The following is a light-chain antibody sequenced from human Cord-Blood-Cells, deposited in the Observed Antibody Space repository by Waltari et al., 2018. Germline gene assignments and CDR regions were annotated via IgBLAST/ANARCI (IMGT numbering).Light chain of an antibody. J-gene: IGKJ5*01. V-gene: IGKV3-15*01. CDR1: QSVSSN. Sequence: EIVMTQSPATLSVSPGERATLSCRASQSVSSNLAWYQQKPGQAPRLLIYCASTRATGIPARVSGSGFGTEFTLTISSLQSEDFAVYYWQQYNNWPPITFGQGTRLEIK. CDR2: CAS. CDR3: QQYNNWPPIT.